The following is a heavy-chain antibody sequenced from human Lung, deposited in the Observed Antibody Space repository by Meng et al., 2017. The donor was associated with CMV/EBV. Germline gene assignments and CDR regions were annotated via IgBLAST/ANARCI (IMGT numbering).Heavy chain of an antibody. CDR3: ARQDWTYGHRAYYFDY. CDR2: IYPGDSDV. D-gene: IGHD3/OR15-3a*01. V-gene: IGHV5-51*01. J-gene: IGHJ4*02. CDR1: GYMFNIYW. Sequence: GEXXKISCKVSGYMFNIYWIGWVRQKPGKGLEWMGIIYPGDSDVRYSPSFQGQVTISADKSINTAYLQWSGLRASDTAMYYCARQDWTYGHRAYYFDYWGQGTXVNGAS.